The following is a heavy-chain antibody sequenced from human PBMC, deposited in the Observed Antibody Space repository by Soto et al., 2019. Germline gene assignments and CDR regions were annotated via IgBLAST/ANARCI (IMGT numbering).Heavy chain of an antibody. CDR2: IYSGGST. CDR1: GFTVSSNY. CDR3: ARESGVYYDFWSGYYPEPSYGMDV. J-gene: IGHJ6*02. V-gene: IGHV3-53*02. Sequence: EVQLVETGGGLIQPGGSLRLSCAASGFTVSSNYMSWVRQAPGKGLEWVLVIYSGGSTYYADCVKGRFTISRDNSKNTLYLQMHSLRAEDTAVYYCARESGVYYDFWSGYYPEPSYGMDVWGQGTTVTVSS. D-gene: IGHD3-3*01.